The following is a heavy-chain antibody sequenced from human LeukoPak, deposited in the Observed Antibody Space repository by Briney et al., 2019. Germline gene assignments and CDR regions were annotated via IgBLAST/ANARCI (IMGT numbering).Heavy chain of an antibody. J-gene: IGHJ6*04. D-gene: IGHD2-2*01. CDR1: GGSFSGYY. CDR3: RVVPAAPDLDYYYYYRMDV. V-gene: IGHV4-34*01. Sequence: SETLSLTCAVYGGSFSGYYWSWIRQPPGKGLEWIGEINHSGSTNYNPSLKSRVTISVDTSKNQFSLKLSSVTAADTAVYYCRVVPAAPDLDYYYYYRMDVWGKGTTVTVSS. CDR2: INHSGST.